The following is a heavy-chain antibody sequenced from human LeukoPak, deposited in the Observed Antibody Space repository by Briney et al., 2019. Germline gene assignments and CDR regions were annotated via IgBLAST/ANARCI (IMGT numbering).Heavy chain of an antibody. V-gene: IGHV1-46*01. CDR2: INPSDGAT. Sequence: ASVKVSCKASGYTFTMYYIHWVRQAPGQGLEWMGMINPSDGATTYAQRFQGRVTMTRDMSTTTVYMDLRSLRSEDTAVYYCARGIRRSPDYYYYYMDVWGKGTTVTVSS. CDR3: ARGIRRSPDYYYYYMDV. CDR1: GYTFTMYY. D-gene: IGHD3-3*02. J-gene: IGHJ6*03.